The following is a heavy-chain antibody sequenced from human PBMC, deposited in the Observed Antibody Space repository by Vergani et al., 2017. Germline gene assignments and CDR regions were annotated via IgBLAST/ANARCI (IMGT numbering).Heavy chain of an antibody. Sequence: QVQLVESGGGVVQPGRSLRLSCAASGFTFSSYGMHWVRQAPGKGLEWVAVISYDGSNKYYADSVKGRFTISRDNSKNTLYLQMNSLRAEDTAVYYCALRRRKNYYYGMDVWGQGTTVTVSS. CDR1: GFTFSSYG. CDR3: ALRRRKNYYYGMDV. J-gene: IGHJ6*02. V-gene: IGHV3-30*03. CDR2: ISYDGSNK.